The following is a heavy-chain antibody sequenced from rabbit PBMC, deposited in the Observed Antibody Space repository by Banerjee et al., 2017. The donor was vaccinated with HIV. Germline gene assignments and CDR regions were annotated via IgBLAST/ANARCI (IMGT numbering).Heavy chain of an antibody. CDR3: AGDHAVGGYRFNL. V-gene: IGHV1S45*01. D-gene: IGHD1-1*01. CDR2: IYSLSGSA. CDR1: GFDFSTNYW. Sequence: QEQLVESGGDLVKPGASLTLTCTASGFDFSTNYWISWVRQAPGKGLEWIGCIYSLSGSAYYASWAKGRFTISETSSTTVTLQMTSLTAADTATYFCAGDHAVGGYRFNLWGPGTLVTVS. J-gene: IGHJ4*01.